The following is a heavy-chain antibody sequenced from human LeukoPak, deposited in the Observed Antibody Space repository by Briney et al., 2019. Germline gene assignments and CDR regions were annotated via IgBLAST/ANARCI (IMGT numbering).Heavy chain of an antibody. V-gene: IGHV4-34*01. J-gene: IGHJ4*02. CDR3: AREHSSGWYSEVDY. CDR1: GGSFSGYY. CDR2: INHSGST. Sequence: SETLSLTCAVYGGSFSGYYWSWIRQPPGKGLEWIGEINHSGSTNYNPSLKSRVTISVDTSKNQFSLKLSPVTAADTAVYYCAREHSSGWYSEVDYWGQGTLDTVSS. D-gene: IGHD6-19*01.